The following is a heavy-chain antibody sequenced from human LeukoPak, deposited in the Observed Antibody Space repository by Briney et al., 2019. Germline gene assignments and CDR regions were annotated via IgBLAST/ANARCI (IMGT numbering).Heavy chain of an antibody. D-gene: IGHD4-23*01. Sequence: QSGRSLRLSCAASRFSFSNYAMHWVRQDSGRGLEWLAVISHDGINTYYADSVKGRFTISRDNAKNSLYLQMNSLRAEDTAVYYCARQGISTGGNFGYWGQGTLVTVSS. CDR3: ARQGISTGGNFGY. J-gene: IGHJ4*02. CDR2: ISHDGINT. V-gene: IGHV3-30*03. CDR1: RFSFSNYA.